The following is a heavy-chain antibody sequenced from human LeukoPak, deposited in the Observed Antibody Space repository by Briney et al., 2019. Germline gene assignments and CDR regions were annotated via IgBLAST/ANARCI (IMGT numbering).Heavy chain of an antibody. CDR2: INHSGST. CDR3: ARGLWSPYYFDY. V-gene: IGHV4-34*01. Sequence: SETLSLTCAVYGGSFSGYYWSWIRQPPGKGLEWIGEINHSGSTNYNPSLKSRVTISVDTSKNQFSLKLSSVTAADTAVYYCARGLWSPYYFDYWGQGTLVTVSS. J-gene: IGHJ4*02. CDR1: GGSFSGYY. D-gene: IGHD2-21*01.